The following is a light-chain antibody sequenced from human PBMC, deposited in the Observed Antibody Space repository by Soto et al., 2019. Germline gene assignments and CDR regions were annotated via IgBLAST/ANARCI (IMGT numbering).Light chain of an antibody. CDR1: EIISTW. V-gene: IGKV1-5*01. J-gene: IGKJ2*01. Sequence: DIQLTQSPSTLSASVGDGVTITCRATEIISTWLAWYQQKPGQAPKLLIYDASSLESGVPSRFSGSSSGTEFTLTINSLQPDDFATYYCQHYNSYYTFGQGTKVDIK. CDR2: DAS. CDR3: QHYNSYYT.